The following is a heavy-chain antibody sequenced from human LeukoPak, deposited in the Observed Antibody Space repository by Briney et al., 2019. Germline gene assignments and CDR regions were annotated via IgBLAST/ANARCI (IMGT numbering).Heavy chain of an antibody. D-gene: IGHD6-13*01. Sequence: GGSLRLSCAASGFTFSSYAMSWVRQAPGKGLEWVSAISGSGGSTYYADSVKGRFTISRDNSKNTLYLQMNSLRAEDTAVYCCAKDNPAYSSSWYADYWGQGTLVTVSS. V-gene: IGHV3-23*01. J-gene: IGHJ4*02. CDR1: GFTFSSYA. CDR2: ISGSGGST. CDR3: AKDNPAYSSSWYADY.